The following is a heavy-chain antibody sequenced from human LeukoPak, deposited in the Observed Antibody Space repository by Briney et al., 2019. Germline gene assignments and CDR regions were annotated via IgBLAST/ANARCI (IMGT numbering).Heavy chain of an antibody. J-gene: IGHJ4*02. CDR3: AKAGKACNWNPFDQ. Sequence: GGSLRLSCAGSGFTFSNYAMHCVRQAPGKGLEWVTLISYDGSNKYYADSVKGRFTISRDNSKNTLYLQMNSLRAEVTAVYYCAKAGKACNWNPFDQWGQGTLVTVSS. D-gene: IGHD1-20*01. CDR1: GFTFSNYA. V-gene: IGHV3-30*18. CDR2: ISYDGSNK.